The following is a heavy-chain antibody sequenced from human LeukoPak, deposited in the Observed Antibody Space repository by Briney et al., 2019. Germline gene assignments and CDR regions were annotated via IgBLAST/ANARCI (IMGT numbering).Heavy chain of an antibody. Sequence: GGSLRLSCAASGFTFSSYEMNWVRQAPGKGLEWVSYISSSGSTIYYADSVKGRFTISRDNAKNSLYLQMSSLRAEDTAVYYCARVGSYYYGSGSYSGQRYYYYMDVWGKGTTVTVSS. CDR2: ISSSGSTI. V-gene: IGHV3-48*03. CDR3: ARVGSYYYGSGSYSGQRYYYYMDV. J-gene: IGHJ6*03. D-gene: IGHD3-10*01. CDR1: GFTFSSYE.